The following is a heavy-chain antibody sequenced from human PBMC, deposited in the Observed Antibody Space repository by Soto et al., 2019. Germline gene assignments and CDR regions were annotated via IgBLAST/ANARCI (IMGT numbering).Heavy chain of an antibody. CDR1: GYTYTSYG. CDR2: ISAYNGNT. V-gene: IGHV1-18*01. Sequence: ASVKVSCKASGYTYTSYGISWVRQAPGQGLEWMGWISAYNGNTNYAQKLQGRVTMTTDTSTSTAYMELRSLRSDDTAVYYCARVIAARPGDYYYYYYMDVWGKGTTVTVSS. D-gene: IGHD6-6*01. CDR3: ARVIAARPGDYYYYYYMDV. J-gene: IGHJ6*03.